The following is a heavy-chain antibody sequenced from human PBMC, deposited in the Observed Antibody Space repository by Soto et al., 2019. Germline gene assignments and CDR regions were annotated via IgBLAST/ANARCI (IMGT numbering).Heavy chain of an antibody. Sequence: PGGSLKISCAASGFTVSCSGMHWVRQAPGKGLEWVAVIAYDGSNKYYADSVKGRFTISRDNSKNTLYLQMNSLRAEDTAVYYCAKDDDYWGQRTLVNVS. V-gene: IGHV3-30*18. CDR2: IAYDGSNK. CDR1: GFTVSCSG. CDR3: AKDDDY. J-gene: IGHJ4*02.